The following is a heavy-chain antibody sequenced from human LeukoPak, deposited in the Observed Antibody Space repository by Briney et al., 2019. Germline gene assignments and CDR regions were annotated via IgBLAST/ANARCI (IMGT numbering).Heavy chain of an antibody. V-gene: IGHV3-30*02. Sequence: GGSLRLSCAASGFTFSSYGMHWVRQAPGKGLEWVAFIRYDGSNKYYADSVKGRFTISRDNSKNTLYLQMNSLRAEDTAVYYCAKDGGVVVPHPPDHWGQGTLVTVSS. CDR2: IRYDGSNK. J-gene: IGHJ4*02. CDR1: GFTFSSYG. CDR3: AKDGGVVVPHPPDH. D-gene: IGHD3-22*01.